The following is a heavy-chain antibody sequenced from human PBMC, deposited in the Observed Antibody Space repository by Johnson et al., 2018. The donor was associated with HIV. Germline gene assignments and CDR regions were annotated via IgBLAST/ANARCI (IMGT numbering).Heavy chain of an antibody. J-gene: IGHJ3*02. CDR2: ISYDGTNE. CDR3: AGGRGYYRFDAFDI. V-gene: IGHV3-30*04. Sequence: QVQLVESGGGVVQPGRSLRLSCAASGFTFSSYAMHWVRQAPGKGLEWVAVISYDGTNEYYADSVKGRFTISRDNSKNTLYLQMNSLRAEDTAVYYCAGGRGYYRFDAFDIWGQGTMVTVSS. CDR1: GFTFSSYA. D-gene: IGHD3-22*01.